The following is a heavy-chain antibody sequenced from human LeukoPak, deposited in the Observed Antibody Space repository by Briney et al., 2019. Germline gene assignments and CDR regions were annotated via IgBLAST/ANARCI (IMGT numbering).Heavy chain of an antibody. J-gene: IGHJ4*02. D-gene: IGHD4-17*01. CDR1: GGSISSYY. V-gene: IGHV4-4*07. Sequence: SETLSLTCTVSGGSISSYYWSWIRQPAGKGLEWIGRIYTSGSTNYNPSLKSRVTMSVDTSKNQFSLKLSSVTAADTAVYYCARLYPQNGDYVSGYFDYWGQGTLVTVSS. CDR3: ARLYPQNGDYVSGYFDY. CDR2: IYTSGST.